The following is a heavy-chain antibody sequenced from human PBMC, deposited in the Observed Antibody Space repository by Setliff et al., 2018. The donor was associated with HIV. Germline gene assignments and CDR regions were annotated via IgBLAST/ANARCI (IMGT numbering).Heavy chain of an antibody. D-gene: IGHD2-15*01. CDR1: DGSFSGYF. CDR2: INHGGST. Sequence: SETLSLTCAVYDGSFSGYFWSWIRQPPGKGLEWIGEINHGGSTTYNPSLKSRVTISVDTSKNQFSLKLTSVTAADTAMYYCARAQGGCSGGTCYSALFDYWGQGTLVTVSS. V-gene: IGHV4-34*01. CDR3: ARAQGGCSGGTCYSALFDY. J-gene: IGHJ4*02.